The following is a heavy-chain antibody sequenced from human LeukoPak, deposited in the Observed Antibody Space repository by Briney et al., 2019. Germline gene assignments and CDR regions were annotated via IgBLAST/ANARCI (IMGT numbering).Heavy chain of an antibody. CDR3: ATERDSSWTFDS. J-gene: IGHJ4*02. Sequence: GGSLRLSCAVSGFTVSSSYMSWVRQAPGKGLEWVSVIYSGGSTYYANSVKGRFTISRDNSKNTLYLQLNSLRAEDTAVYYCATERDSSWTFDSWGQGTLVTVSS. V-gene: IGHV3-53*01. CDR1: GFTVSSSY. CDR2: IYSGGST. D-gene: IGHD6-13*01.